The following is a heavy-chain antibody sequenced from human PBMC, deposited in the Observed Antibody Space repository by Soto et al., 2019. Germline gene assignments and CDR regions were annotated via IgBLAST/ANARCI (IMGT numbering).Heavy chain of an antibody. D-gene: IGHD6-6*01. J-gene: IGHJ4*02. CDR1: GYTFAGYY. CDR3: ARELHAGIATRYFDY. Sequence: QVHLVQSGAEVKKPGASVKVSCKASGYTFAGYYVHWVRQAPGKGLDWMGWINPISGATNYVQKFQGRVTMTRDTSISTAYMELSRLKYDDTALYYCARELHAGIATRYFDYWGQGTLVTVSS. CDR2: INPISGAT. V-gene: IGHV1-2*02.